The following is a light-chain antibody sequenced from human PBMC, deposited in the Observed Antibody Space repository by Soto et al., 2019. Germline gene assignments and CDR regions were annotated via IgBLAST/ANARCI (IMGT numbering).Light chain of an antibody. CDR1: QSINNNY. J-gene: IGKJ4*01. CDR3: QQFDNLIT. CDR2: DAS. V-gene: IGKV3D-20*01. Sequence: IVLTQSPATLSLSPGGRATPSCGASQSINNNYLAWYQQKPGLAPRLLIYDASTRAAGIPDRFSGSGSGTDFTLTISRLEPEDFAVYYCQQFDNLITFGGGTKVDIK.